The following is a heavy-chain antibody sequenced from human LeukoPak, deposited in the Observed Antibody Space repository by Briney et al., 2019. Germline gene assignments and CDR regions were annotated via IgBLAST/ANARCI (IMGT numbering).Heavy chain of an antibody. CDR2: IYHSGST. CDR1: GGSISSGGYF. V-gene: IGHV4-30-2*01. CDR3: ARATCTSCYVDYYYYYMDV. Sequence: SETLSLTCTVSGGSISSGGYFWSWIRQPPGKGLEWIGYIYHSGSTYYNPSLKSRVTISVDRSKNQFSLRLSSVTAADTAVYYRARATCTSCYVDYYYYYMDVWGKGTTVTVSS. J-gene: IGHJ6*03. D-gene: IGHD2-2*01.